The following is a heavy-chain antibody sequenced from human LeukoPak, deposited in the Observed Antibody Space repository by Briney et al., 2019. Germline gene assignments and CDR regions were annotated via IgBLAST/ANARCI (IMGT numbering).Heavy chain of an antibody. J-gene: IGHJ4*02. D-gene: IGHD1-26*01. Sequence: GGSLRLSCTASGFTFNNAWMNWVRQVPGKGLEWVGRVKSKADGGTTDYAAPVKGRFTVSRDDSEDTLHLQMNSLKTEDTAVYYCTSDPRIGRYFDYWGQGALVTVSS. CDR1: GFTFNNAW. CDR2: VKSKADGGTT. V-gene: IGHV3-15*01. CDR3: TSDPRIGRYFDY.